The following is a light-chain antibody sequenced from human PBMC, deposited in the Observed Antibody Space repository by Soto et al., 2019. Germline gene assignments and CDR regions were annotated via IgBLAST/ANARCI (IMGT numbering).Light chain of an antibody. CDR1: QGISSS. Sequence: DIQMAQSPSSVSASVGDRVTITYRASQGISSSLAWHQQKPGKAPKLLIYAASNLQSGVPSRFSGSGSGTDFTLTISSLQPEDFATYFCQQASGFPLTFGQGTKLEI. CDR3: QQASGFPLT. CDR2: AAS. V-gene: IGKV1-12*01. J-gene: IGKJ2*01.